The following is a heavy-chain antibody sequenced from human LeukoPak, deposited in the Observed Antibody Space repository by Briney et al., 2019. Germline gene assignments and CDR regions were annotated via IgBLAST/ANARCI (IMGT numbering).Heavy chain of an antibody. J-gene: IGHJ5*02. Sequence: GGSLRLSCAASGFIFNNYGLIWVRQAPGKGLEWVSAISNDGGGTQYADFVEGRFTISRDNSKNTLFLQMSSLRAEDTALSYCAKRSSGYFADLWGQGTLVTVSS. CDR2: ISNDGGGT. D-gene: IGHD3-22*01. CDR1: GFIFNNYG. V-gene: IGHV3-23*01. CDR3: AKRSSGYFADL.